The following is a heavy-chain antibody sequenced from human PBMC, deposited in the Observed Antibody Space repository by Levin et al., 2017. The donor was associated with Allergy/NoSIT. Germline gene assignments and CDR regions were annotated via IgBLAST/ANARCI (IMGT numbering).Heavy chain of an antibody. D-gene: IGHD1-14*01. V-gene: IGHV4-4*07. Sequence: PSETLSLTCNVSGGSMSAYYWSWIRQPAGKGLEWIGRIYSSGSTNYNPSLKNRVTVSVDTSKNQFSLKLNSVTAADTAVYYGVEESPGTYNWFDHWGQGTLVTVSS. J-gene: IGHJ5*02. CDR1: GGSMSAYY. CDR3: VEESPGTYNWFDH. CDR2: IYSSGST.